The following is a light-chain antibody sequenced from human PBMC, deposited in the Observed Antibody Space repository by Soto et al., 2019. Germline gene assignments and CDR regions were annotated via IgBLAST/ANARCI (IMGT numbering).Light chain of an antibody. CDR3: AAWDDRLDVYG. CDR1: SSNIGSNT. CDR2: STS. Sequence: QSVLTQPPSASGTPGQIDAISCSGSSSNIGSNTVTWYQQLPGTAPKLLIYSTSQRSSGVPGRFSGSKSGASASLSISGLQSEDEADYYCAAWDDRLDVYGFGPGTKLTVL. V-gene: IGLV1-44*01. J-gene: IGLJ1*01.